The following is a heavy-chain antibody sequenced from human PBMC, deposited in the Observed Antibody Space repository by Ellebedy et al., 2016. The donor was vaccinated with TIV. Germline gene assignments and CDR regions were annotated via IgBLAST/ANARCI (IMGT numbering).Heavy chain of an antibody. CDR3: ARDGRSAVVGSANL. D-gene: IGHD2-15*01. V-gene: IGHV3-11*04. CDR2: ISSDGSAT. CDR1: GFTFSDYF. Sequence: GGSLRLXXAASGFTFSDYFMAWIRQAPGEGLEWISYISSDGSATYYGDSVKGRFTISRDNAKNSLYLQMNSLRDENTAVYYCARDGRSAVVGSANLWGQGTLVTVSS. J-gene: IGHJ4*02.